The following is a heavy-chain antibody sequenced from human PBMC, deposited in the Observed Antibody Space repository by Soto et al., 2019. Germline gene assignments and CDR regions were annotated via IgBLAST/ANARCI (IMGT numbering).Heavy chain of an antibody. Sequence: XGSLRLSCASSVFSITPYGMNCVRQAPGKGLEWVASISSSSSYIYYADSVKGRFTISRDNAENSLYLQMNSLRAEDTAVYYCARALTHPCFEGWGQGTLVTVSS. V-gene: IGHV3-21*01. CDR3: ARALTHPCFEG. J-gene: IGHJ4*02. CDR1: VFSITPYG. D-gene: IGHD7-27*01. CDR2: ISSSSSYI.